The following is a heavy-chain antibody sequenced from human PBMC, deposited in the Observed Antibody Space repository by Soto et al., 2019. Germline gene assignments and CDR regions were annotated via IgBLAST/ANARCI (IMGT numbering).Heavy chain of an antibody. CDR3: ARDKAAAGIHWFDP. J-gene: IGHJ5*02. CDR1: GGSFSGYY. D-gene: IGHD6-13*01. Sequence: PSETLSLTCAVYGGSFSGYYWSWIRQPPGKGLEWIGEINHSGSTNYNPSLKSRVTISVDTSKNQFSRKLSSVTAADTAVYYCARDKAAAGIHWFDPWGQGTLVTVAS. V-gene: IGHV4-34*01. CDR2: INHSGST.